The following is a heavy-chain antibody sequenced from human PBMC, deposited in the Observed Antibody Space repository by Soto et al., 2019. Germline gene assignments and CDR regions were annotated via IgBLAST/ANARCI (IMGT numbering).Heavy chain of an antibody. Sequence: GGSLRLSCAASGFTFSSYSMNWVRQAPGKGLEWVSSISSSSSYIYYADSVKGRFTISRDNAKNSLYLQMNSQRAEDTAVYYCARDYYGDYVGTPDYWGQGTLVTVSS. CDR2: ISSSSSYI. V-gene: IGHV3-21*01. CDR3: ARDYYGDYVGTPDY. D-gene: IGHD4-17*01. CDR1: GFTFSSYS. J-gene: IGHJ4*02.